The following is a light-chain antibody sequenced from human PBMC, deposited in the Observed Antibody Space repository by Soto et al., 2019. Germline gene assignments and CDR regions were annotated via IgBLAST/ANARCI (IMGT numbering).Light chain of an antibody. Sequence: EIVLTQSPGTLSLSPGDRATLSCRASQSISSTYLAWYQQKPGQAPRLLIYGASSRATGIPDRFSGSGSGTDFPLTISRLEPEDFAVYYCQQYGSSPLFTFGPGTKVDIK. CDR1: QSISSTY. J-gene: IGKJ3*01. CDR3: QQYGSSPLFT. V-gene: IGKV3-20*01. CDR2: GAS.